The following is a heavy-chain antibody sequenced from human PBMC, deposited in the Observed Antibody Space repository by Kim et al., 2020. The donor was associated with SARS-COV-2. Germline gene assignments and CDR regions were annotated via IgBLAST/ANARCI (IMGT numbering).Heavy chain of an antibody. V-gene: IGHV4-30-4*01. Sequence: SETLSLTCTVSGGSISSGDYYWSWIRQPPGKGLEWIGYIYYSGSTYSNPAFKSRVTISVDTSKNQFPLKLSSVTAADTAVYYCARDGTYNNGSGSGADWFDPWGQGTLVTVSS. J-gene: IGHJ5*02. D-gene: IGHD3-10*01. CDR2: IYYSGST. CDR3: ARDGTYNNGSGSGADWFDP. CDR1: GGSISSGDYY.